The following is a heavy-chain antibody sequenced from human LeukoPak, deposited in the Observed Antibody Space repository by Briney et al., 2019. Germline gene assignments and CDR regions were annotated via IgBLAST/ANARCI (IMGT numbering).Heavy chain of an antibody. CDR2: ISGSVVIT. Sequence: GGSLRLSCAASVFTFSSYAMSWVRQAPGKGLEWVSPISGSVVITYYAHSVKGRFTISRDNSKNTLYLQMNRLRAEDTAVYYCAKAPPLVLLWFGESPPFDYWGQGTLVTVSS. CDR1: VFTFSSYA. D-gene: IGHD3-10*01. J-gene: IGHJ4*02. V-gene: IGHV3-23*01. CDR3: AKAPPLVLLWFGESPPFDY.